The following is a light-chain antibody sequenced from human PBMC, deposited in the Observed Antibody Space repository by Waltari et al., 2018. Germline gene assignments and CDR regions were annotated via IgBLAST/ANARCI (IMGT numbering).Light chain of an antibody. Sequence: QSVLTQPPSPSGTPGQTAPSSCSGSRSHIATHSCTGYPQLPRTAPKLLMYNTNQRPSGVPDRFSGSRSGTSASLAISGLQSEDEDDYYCSSWDDSLNGPAFGGGTKVTVL. CDR2: NTN. V-gene: IGLV1-44*01. J-gene: IGLJ3*02. CDR3: SSWDDSLNGPA. CDR1: RSHIATHS.